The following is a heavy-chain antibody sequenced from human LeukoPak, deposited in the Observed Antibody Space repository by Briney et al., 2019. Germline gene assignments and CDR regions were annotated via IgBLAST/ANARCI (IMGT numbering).Heavy chain of an antibody. J-gene: IGHJ6*02. D-gene: IGHD6-19*01. CDR2: MYYSGST. Sequence: SETLSLTCTVSGGSISSYYWSWIRQPPGKGLEWMGYMYYSGSTSYNPSLKSRVTISLHTSKKQFSLRLTSVTAADTAVYYCARSIVVAGVISDFYFYGMDVWGQGTTVTVSS. CDR1: GGSISSYY. V-gene: IGHV4-59*08. CDR3: ARSIVVAGVISDFYFYGMDV.